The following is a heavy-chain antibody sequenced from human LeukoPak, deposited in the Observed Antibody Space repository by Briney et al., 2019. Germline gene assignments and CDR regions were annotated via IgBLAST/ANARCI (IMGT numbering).Heavy chain of an antibody. D-gene: IGHD6-13*01. V-gene: IGHV4-30-2*01. CDR2: IYHSGST. Sequence: PSQTLSLTCTVSGGSISSGGYYWSWIRQLPGKGLEWIGYIYHSGSTYYNPSLKSRVTISVDRSKNQFSLKLSSVTAADTTVYYCARRRQLDDAFDIWGQGTMVTVSS. CDR3: ARRRQLDDAFDI. CDR1: GGSISSGGYY. J-gene: IGHJ3*02.